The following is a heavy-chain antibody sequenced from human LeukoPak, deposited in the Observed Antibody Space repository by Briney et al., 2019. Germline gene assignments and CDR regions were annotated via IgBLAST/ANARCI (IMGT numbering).Heavy chain of an antibody. V-gene: IGHV4-34*01. CDR1: GGSFSGYY. CDR3: AREGGYGSGSYLYYYYYMDV. CDR2: INHSGST. J-gene: IGHJ6*03. D-gene: IGHD3-10*01. Sequence: SETLSLTCAVYGGSFSGYYWSWIRQPPGKGLEWIGEINHSGSTNYNPSLKSRVTTSVDTSKNQFSLKLSSVTAADTAVYYCAREGGYGSGSYLYYYYYMDVWGQGTLVTVSS.